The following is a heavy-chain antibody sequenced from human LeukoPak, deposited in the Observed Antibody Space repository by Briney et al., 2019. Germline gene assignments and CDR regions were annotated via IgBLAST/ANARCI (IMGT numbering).Heavy chain of an antibody. Sequence: GSLRLSCTGSGFTFSDYGVTWVRQAPGKGLEWVGFIRGKGYDGTTEYAASVKGRFTISRDDSRSIAYLHMNSLKIEDTGVYYSPRLRIQLWFKLHYWARGSLVTVSS. J-gene: IGHJ4*02. CDR1: GFTFSDYG. CDR3: PRLRIQLWFKLHY. CDR2: IRGKGYDGTT. D-gene: IGHD5-18*01. V-gene: IGHV3-49*04.